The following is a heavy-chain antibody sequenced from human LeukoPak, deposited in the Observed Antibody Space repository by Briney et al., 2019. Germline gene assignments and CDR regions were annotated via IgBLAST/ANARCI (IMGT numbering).Heavy chain of an antibody. D-gene: IGHD2-15*01. J-gene: IGHJ3*02. CDR1: GFTFSSCA. CDR2: ISGSGGRT. CDR3: ARDTGSGYCSGGRCRGAFDI. V-gene: IGHV3-23*01. Sequence: PGGSLRLSCAASGFTFSSCAMSWVRRAPGKGLEWVSVISGSGGRTYYADSVKGRFTISRDNSKNTLYLQMNSLRAEDTAVYYCARDTGSGYCSGGRCRGAFDIWGQGTMVTVSS.